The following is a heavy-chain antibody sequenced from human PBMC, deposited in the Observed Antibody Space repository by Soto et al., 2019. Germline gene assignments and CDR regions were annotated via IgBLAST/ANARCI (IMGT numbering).Heavy chain of an antibody. CDR3: AKGGYGDFVALH. J-gene: IGHJ4*02. CDR1: GFTCGTYG. D-gene: IGHD4-17*01. CDR2: TSGSGGTT. V-gene: IGHV3-23*01. Sequence: PGGSLRLSRAAAGFTCGTYGMSWVRQAPGKGLEWVSATSGSGGTTYYADSVKGRFTISRDNSKNTLYLQMTSLRAEDTAVYYCAKGGYGDFVALHWGKGTLVTVS.